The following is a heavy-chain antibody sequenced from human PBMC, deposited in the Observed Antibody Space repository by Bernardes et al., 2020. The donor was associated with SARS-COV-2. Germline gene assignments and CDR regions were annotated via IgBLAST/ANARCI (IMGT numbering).Heavy chain of an antibody. Sequence: SETLSLTCAVYGGSFSSHYWTWIRQPPGRGLEWVGEINHSGSSTYNPSLKSRVTMSVDTSKMQFSLKLTSMTAADTAVYYCARGASFGFLSGYSFGRGGPFDPWGQGVLVTVAS. D-gene: IGHD3-3*01. CDR3: ARGASFGFLSGYSFGRGGPFDP. CDR2: INHSGSS. V-gene: IGHV4-34*01. J-gene: IGHJ5*02. CDR1: GGSFSSHY.